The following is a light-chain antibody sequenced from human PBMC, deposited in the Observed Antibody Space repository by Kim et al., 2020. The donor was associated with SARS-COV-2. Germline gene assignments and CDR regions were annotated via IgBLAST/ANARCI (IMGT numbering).Light chain of an antibody. V-gene: IGLV3-21*04. CDR3: QVWLGATELV. CDR1: NIGSKT. Sequence: VAPRMTANVSCGGDNIGSKTVHWYQQKPGQAPVLVIYYDSSRPSGIPERFSGSNSGNTATLTISRVEAGDEADYFCQVWLGATELVFGGGTQLTVL. CDR2: YDS. J-gene: IGLJ3*02.